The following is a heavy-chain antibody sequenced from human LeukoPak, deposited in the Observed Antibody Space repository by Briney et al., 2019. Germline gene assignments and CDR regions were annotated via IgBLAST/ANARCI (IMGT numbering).Heavy chain of an antibody. Sequence: PGGSLRLSCAASGFTFDDYGMSWVRQAPGKGLEWVSGINWNGGSTGYAGSVKGRFTISRDNAKNSLYLQMNSLRAEDTALYYCARTRATWSPTYYMDVWGKGTTVTVSS. V-gene: IGHV3-20*04. D-gene: IGHD1-26*01. CDR3: ARTRATWSPTYYMDV. CDR2: INWNGGST. J-gene: IGHJ6*03. CDR1: GFTFDDYG.